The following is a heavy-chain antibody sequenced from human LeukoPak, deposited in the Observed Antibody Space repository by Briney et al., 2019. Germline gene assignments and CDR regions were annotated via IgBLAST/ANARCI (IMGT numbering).Heavy chain of an antibody. J-gene: IGHJ4*02. Sequence: GGSLRLSCAASGFTFSSYSMNWVRQAPGKGLEWVSSISSSSSYIYYADSVKGRFTISRDNAKNSLYLQMNSLRAEDTAVYYCARTLSSSHPFDYWGQGTLVTVSS. CDR1: GFTFSSYS. CDR2: ISSSSSYI. D-gene: IGHD6-6*01. CDR3: ARTLSSSHPFDY. V-gene: IGHV3-21*01.